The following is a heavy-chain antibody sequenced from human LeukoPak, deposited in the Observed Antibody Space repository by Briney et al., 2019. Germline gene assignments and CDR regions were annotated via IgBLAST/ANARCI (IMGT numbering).Heavy chain of an antibody. Sequence: PGGSLRLSCAASGFTFSSYGMNWVRQAPGEGLEWVSSISSSSSYIYYADSVKGRFTISRDNAKNSLYLQMNSLRAEDTAVYYCARIQGVVRAGWFDPWGQGALVTVSS. CDR1: GFTFSSYG. CDR2: ISSSSSYI. D-gene: IGHD3-10*01. CDR3: ARIQGVVRAGWFDP. J-gene: IGHJ5*02. V-gene: IGHV3-21*01.